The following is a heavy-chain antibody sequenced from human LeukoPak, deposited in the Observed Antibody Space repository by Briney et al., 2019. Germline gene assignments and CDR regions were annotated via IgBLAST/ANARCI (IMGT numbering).Heavy chain of an antibody. D-gene: IGHD4-11*01. Sequence: SETLSLTCTVSGGSISSSSYYWGWIRQPPGKGLEWIGSIHYSGSTYYNPSLKSRVTISVDTSKNQFSLKLSSVTAAGTAVYYCATSVTTLYNWFDPWGQGTLVTVSS. J-gene: IGHJ5*02. V-gene: IGHV4-39*01. CDR3: ATSVTTLYNWFDP. CDR1: GGSISSSSYY. CDR2: IHYSGST.